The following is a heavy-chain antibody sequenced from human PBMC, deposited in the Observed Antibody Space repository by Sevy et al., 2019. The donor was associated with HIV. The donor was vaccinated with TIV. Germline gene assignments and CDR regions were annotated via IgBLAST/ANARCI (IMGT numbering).Heavy chain of an antibody. V-gene: IGHV3-23*01. D-gene: IGHD6-13*01. CDR3: AKFSASSWYYFDY. CDR2: ISGSGGST. Sequence: GGSLRLSCAASGFTFSSYAMSWVRQAPGKGLEWVSAISGSGGSTYYADSVKGRFTISRDNSKNTLYLQMNSLRAEDTAVSYCAKFSASSWYYFDYWGQGTLVTVSS. J-gene: IGHJ4*02. CDR1: GFTFSSYA.